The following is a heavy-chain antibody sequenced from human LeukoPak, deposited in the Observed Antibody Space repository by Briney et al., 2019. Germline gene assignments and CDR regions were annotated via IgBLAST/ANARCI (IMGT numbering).Heavy chain of an antibody. J-gene: IGHJ6*03. D-gene: IGHD3-9*01. CDR3: ARAIYYDVMTGYYDYYSHYMDV. V-gene: IGHV1-69*06. CDR2: IIPKFGTA. CDR1: ADTFSRYA. Sequence: GSSVKVSCKASADTFSRYAISWVRQAPGQGLEWMGRIIPKFGTAKYAQRFRGRVTITADKSTTTAYMELSSLRSEDTAVYYCARAIYYDVMTGYYDYYSHYMDVWGDGTTVTVSS.